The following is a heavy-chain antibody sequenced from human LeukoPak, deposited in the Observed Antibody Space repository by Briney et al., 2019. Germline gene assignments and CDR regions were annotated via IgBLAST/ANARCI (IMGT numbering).Heavy chain of an antibody. Sequence: PGGTLRLSCAASGFTFSSYGMSWVRQAPGKGLEWVSAISGSGGSTYYADSVKGRFTISRDNSKNTLYLQMNSLRAEDTAVYYCAKKFGVLLWFGELGGPYYFDYWGQGTLVTVSS. CDR3: AKKFGVLLWFGELGGPYYFDY. J-gene: IGHJ4*02. CDR2: ISGSGGST. CDR1: GFTFSSYG. V-gene: IGHV3-23*01. D-gene: IGHD3-10*01.